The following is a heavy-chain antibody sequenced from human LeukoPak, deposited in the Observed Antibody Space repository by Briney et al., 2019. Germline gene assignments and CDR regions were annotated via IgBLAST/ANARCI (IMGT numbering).Heavy chain of an antibody. CDR3: AKYSSYYYYGMDV. Sequence: GGSLRLSCAASGITFSDYYMSWIRQVPGKGLEWVSYISSTGSLINYADSVKGRFTISRDNAKNSLYLQMNSLRAEDTAVYYCAKYSSYYYYGMDVWGQGTTVTVSS. CDR1: GITFSDYY. V-gene: IGHV3-11*04. J-gene: IGHJ6*02. CDR2: ISSTGSLI. D-gene: IGHD2/OR15-2a*01.